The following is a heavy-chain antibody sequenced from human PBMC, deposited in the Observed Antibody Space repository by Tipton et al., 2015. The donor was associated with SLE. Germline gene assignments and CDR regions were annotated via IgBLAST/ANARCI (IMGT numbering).Heavy chain of an antibody. CDR3: AREVLTAPTSFDY. CDR2: VHIDGTT. J-gene: IGHJ4*02. D-gene: IGHD2-21*02. CDR1: GFTFSGYW. Sequence: SLRLSCAASGFTFSGYWMHWVRQAPGKGLVWVSRVHIDGTTFNADSVKGRFTISRDNAKNTLYLQMSSLRAEDTAVYYCAREVLTAPTSFDYWGQGTQVTVSS. V-gene: IGHV3-74*01.